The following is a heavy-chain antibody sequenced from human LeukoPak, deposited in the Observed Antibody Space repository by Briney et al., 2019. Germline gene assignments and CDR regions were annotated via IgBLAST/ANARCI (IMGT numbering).Heavy chain of an antibody. D-gene: IGHD3-10*01. CDR1: GFTFSSYA. CDR2: ISGSGGST. Sequence: GGSLILSCAASGFTFSSYAMSWVRQAPGKGLEWVSAISGSGGSTYYADSVKGRFTISRDNSKNTLYLQMNSLRAEDTAVYYCAKVLYGSGSYRGYFDYWGQGTLVTVSS. J-gene: IGHJ4*02. CDR3: AKVLYGSGSYRGYFDY. V-gene: IGHV3-23*01.